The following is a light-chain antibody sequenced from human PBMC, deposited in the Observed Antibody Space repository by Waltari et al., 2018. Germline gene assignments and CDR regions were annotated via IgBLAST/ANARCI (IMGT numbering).Light chain of an antibody. CDR2: RVS. CDR1: ERLVYTDGNTY. Sequence: DIYMSQSPLSMTVTPGRPASISCTSSERLVYTDGNTYLSWYHQRPGRSPRRLIYRVSIRDSGVPDRFSGSGSDTDFTLTIGRVESEDVGLYYCMQGKDWPYTFGLGTKLQI. V-gene: IGKV2-30*01. CDR3: MQGKDWPYT. J-gene: IGKJ2*01.